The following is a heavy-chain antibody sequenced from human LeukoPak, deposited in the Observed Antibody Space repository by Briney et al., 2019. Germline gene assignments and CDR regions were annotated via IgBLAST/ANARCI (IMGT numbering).Heavy chain of an antibody. CDR1: TGSISSSNW. CDR2: IYLNGIT. Sequence: PSGILSLTCAVSTGSISSSNWWSWVRQPPGKGLEWIGEIYLNGITNYNPSLKSRVTISVDKSKNQFSLKLSSVTAADTAVYYCARGSGIAAAGRRNPFDYWGQGTLVTVSS. D-gene: IGHD6-13*01. J-gene: IGHJ4*02. V-gene: IGHV4-4*02. CDR3: ARGSGIAAAGRRNPFDY.